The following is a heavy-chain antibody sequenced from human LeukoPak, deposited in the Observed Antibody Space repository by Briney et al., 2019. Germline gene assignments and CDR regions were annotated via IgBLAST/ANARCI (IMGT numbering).Heavy chain of an antibody. V-gene: IGHV3-74*01. CDR3: VREAMFERSLDR. J-gene: IGHJ4*02. CDR2: ISFDGSDA. Sequence: GGSLRLSCAASGFTFSGFWMHWVRQAPGKGLVWVSCISFDGSDATYADSVQGRFTMSRDNGQEKLFLQLTSLRVEDTAVYFCVREAMFERSLDRWGQGTLVTVSS. D-gene: IGHD1-14*01. CDR1: GFTFSGFW.